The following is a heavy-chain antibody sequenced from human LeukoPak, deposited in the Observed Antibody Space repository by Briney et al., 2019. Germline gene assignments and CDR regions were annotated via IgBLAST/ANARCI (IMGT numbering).Heavy chain of an antibody. J-gene: IGHJ4*02. V-gene: IGHV4-31*03. D-gene: IGHD1-26*01. CDR1: GGSISSGGYY. CDR3: ATPLGLGGY. Sequence: SETLSLTCTVSGGSISSGGYYWSWIRQHPGKGLEWIGYIYYSGSTYYNSSLKSRVIISVDTSKNQFSLMLSSVTAADTAVYYCATPLGLGGYWGQGTLVTVSS. CDR2: IYYSGST.